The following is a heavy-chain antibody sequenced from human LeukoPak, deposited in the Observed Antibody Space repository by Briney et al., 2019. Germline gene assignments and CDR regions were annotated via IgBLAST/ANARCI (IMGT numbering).Heavy chain of an antibody. CDR1: GYSISSGYY. CDR3: ARDRSPTTPNARMDV. D-gene: IGHD4-11*01. Sequence: SETLSLTCTVSGYSISSGYYWGWIRQPPGKGLEWIGSIYHSGSTYYNPSLKSRVTISKDTSKNQFSLKLSSVTAADTAVYYCARDRSPTTPNARMDVWGKGTTVTVSS. CDR2: IYHSGST. V-gene: IGHV4-38-2*02. J-gene: IGHJ6*03.